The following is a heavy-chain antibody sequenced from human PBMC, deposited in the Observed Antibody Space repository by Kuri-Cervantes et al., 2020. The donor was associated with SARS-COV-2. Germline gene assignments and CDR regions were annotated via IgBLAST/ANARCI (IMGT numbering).Heavy chain of an antibody. D-gene: IGHD2/OR15-2a*01. V-gene: IGHV4-31*02. CDR2: IYYNGST. CDR1: GVSVTTFGSY. CDR3: ARGAID. J-gene: IGHJ4*02. Sequence: SETLSLTCTDSGVSVTTFGSYWTWIRQPPGKGLEWVGYIYYNGSTYYNPSLRSRVIVSVDRSKNQFSLNLNSVTAADTALYYCARGAIDWGQGTLVTVSS.